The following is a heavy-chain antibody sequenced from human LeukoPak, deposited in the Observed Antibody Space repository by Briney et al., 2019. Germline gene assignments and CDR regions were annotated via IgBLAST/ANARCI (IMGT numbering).Heavy chain of an antibody. D-gene: IGHD1-20*01. Sequence: GRPLRLSCAVSRFTLCGYSMNWVRQAPRKGLEWASSISIRISYTSSTDPVKGRFTISRDNAKNSLYLQMNSLGAEDTAVDYCAKDRRGYNWNDVLGLDWFDPWGQGTLVTVSS. CDR1: RFTLCGYS. V-gene: IGHV3-21*04. CDR2: ISIRISYT. CDR3: AKDRRGYNWNDVLGLDWFDP. J-gene: IGHJ5*02.